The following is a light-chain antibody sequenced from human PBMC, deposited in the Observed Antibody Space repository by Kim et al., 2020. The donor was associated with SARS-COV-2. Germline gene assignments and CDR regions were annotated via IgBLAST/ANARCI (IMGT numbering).Light chain of an antibody. J-gene: IGLJ1*01. CDR1: TLGDKY. V-gene: IGLV3-1*01. CDR2: QDS. CDR3: QAWDSSTV. Sequence: VSVSPGKTASITCSGDTLGDKYACWYQQKPGQSPVLVIYQDSKRPSGIPERFSGSNSGNTATLTISGTQAMDEADYYCQAWDSSTVFGTGTKVTVL.